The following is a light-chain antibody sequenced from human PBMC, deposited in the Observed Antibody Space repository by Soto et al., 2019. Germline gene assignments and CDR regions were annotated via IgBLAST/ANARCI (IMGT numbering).Light chain of an antibody. Sequence: EIVLTQSPGTLSLSPGERATLSCRASQSVSSSYLAWYQQTPGQAPRLLIYGTSARATGIPDRFSGSGSGTDFTLTISRLESEDFAVFYCQQYGSSPPFTFGPGTKVDI. J-gene: IGKJ3*01. V-gene: IGKV3-20*01. CDR2: GTS. CDR3: QQYGSSPPFT. CDR1: QSVSSSY.